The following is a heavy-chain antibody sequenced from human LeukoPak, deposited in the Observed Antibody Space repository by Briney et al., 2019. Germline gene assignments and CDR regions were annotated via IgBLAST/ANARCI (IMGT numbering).Heavy chain of an antibody. Sequence: VASVKVSCKASGYTFTSYGISWVRQAPGQGLEWMGWISAYNGNTNYAQKLQGRVTMTTDTSTSTAYMELRSLSSDDTAVYYCARSTENVLRYFDWLSPRDWGQGTLVTVSS. CDR1: GYTFTSYG. V-gene: IGHV1-18*01. D-gene: IGHD3-9*01. CDR2: ISAYNGNT. CDR3: ARSTENVLRYFDWLSPRD. J-gene: IGHJ4*02.